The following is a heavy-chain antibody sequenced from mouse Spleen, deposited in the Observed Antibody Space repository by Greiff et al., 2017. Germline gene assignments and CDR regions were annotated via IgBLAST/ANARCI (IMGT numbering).Heavy chain of an antibody. CDR3: ARGVGY. CDR1: GYNFTSYW. D-gene: IGHD1-1*01. CDR2: IYPGSGST. J-gene: IGHJ2*01. V-gene: IGHV1-55*01. Sequence: VQLQQPGAELVKPGTSVKLSCKASGYNFTSYWINWVKLRPGQGLEWIGDIYPGSGSTNYNEKFKSKATLTVDTSSSTAYMQLSSLASEDSALYYCARGVGYWGQGTTLTVSS.